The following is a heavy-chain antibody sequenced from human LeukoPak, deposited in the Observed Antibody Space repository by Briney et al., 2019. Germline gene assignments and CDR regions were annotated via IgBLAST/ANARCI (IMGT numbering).Heavy chain of an antibody. J-gene: IGHJ4*02. Sequence: GASVKVSCKASGGTFSSYAISWVRQAPGQGLEWMGGIIPIFGTANYAQKFQGRVAITTDESTSTAYMELSSLRSEDTAVYYCARDGWNDGSYWGQGTLVTVSS. V-gene: IGHV1-69*05. CDR1: GGTFSSYA. D-gene: IGHD1-1*01. CDR3: ARDGWNDGSY. CDR2: IIPIFGTA.